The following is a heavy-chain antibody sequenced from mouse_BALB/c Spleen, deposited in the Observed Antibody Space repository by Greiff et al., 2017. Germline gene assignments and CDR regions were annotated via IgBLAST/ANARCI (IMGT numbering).Heavy chain of an antibody. Sequence: DVQLVESGPGLVKPSQSLSLTCSVTGYSITSGYYWNWIRQFPGNKLEWMGYISYDGSNNYNPSLKNRISITRDTSKNQFFLKLNSVTTEDTATYYCARAMITGFAYWGQGTLVTVSA. CDR3: ARAMITGFAY. D-gene: IGHD2-4*01. CDR2: ISYDGSN. V-gene: IGHV3-6*02. CDR1: GYSITSGYY. J-gene: IGHJ3*01.